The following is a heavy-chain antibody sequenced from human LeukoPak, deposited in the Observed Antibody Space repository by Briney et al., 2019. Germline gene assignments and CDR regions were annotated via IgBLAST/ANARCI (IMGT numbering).Heavy chain of an antibody. J-gene: IGHJ5*02. Sequence: PGGSLRLSCAASGFSFSNYGMNWVRQAPGKGLEWVSGIIGSGAMTYYADSVKGRFTISGDNSKNTVYLQMNSLRAEDTAVYYCAKSTTVTSWFDPWGQGTLVTVSS. CDR1: GFSFSNYG. V-gene: IGHV3-23*01. D-gene: IGHD4-17*01. CDR2: IIGSGAMT. CDR3: AKSTTVTSWFDP.